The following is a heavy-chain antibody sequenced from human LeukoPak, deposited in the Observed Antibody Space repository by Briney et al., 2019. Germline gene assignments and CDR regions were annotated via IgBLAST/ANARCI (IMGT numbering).Heavy chain of an antibody. V-gene: IGHV5-51*01. J-gene: IGHJ1*01. Sequence: GESLNISCKVSGNSFTTYWIGWVRQMPGKGLEWMGTIYPGDSDTRYSPSFQGQVTISVDKSINTAYLHWSSLKASDTAMYYCARRGASSEYFHDWGQGTLVTVSS. CDR2: IYPGDSDT. CDR1: GNSFTTYW. CDR3: ARRGASSEYFHD.